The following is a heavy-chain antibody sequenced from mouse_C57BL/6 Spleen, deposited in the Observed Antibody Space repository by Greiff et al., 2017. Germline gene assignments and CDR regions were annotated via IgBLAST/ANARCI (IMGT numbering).Heavy chain of an antibody. Sequence: EVKLMESGGGLVKPGGSLKLSCAASGFTFSSYTMSWVRQTPEKRLEWVATISGGGGNTYYPDSVKGRFTISRDNAKNTLYLQMSSLRSEDTALYYCARRDYGSSPYFDVWGTGTTVTVSS. CDR3: ARRDYGSSPYFDV. J-gene: IGHJ1*03. D-gene: IGHD1-1*01. CDR2: ISGGGGNT. V-gene: IGHV5-9*01. CDR1: GFTFSSYT.